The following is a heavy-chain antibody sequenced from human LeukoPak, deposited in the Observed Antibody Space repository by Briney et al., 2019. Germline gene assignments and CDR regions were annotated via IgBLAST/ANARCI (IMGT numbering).Heavy chain of an antibody. CDR2: INHSGST. CDR1: GGSFGGYY. D-gene: IGHD3-9*01. V-gene: IGHV4-34*01. CDR3: ARGSQYYDILTGSRSGDAFDI. Sequence: SETLSLTCAVYGGSFGGYYWSWIRQPPGKGLEWIGEINHSGSTNYNPSLKSRVTISVDTSKNQFSLKLSSVTAADTAVYYCARGSQYYDILTGSRSGDAFDIWGQGTMVTVSS. J-gene: IGHJ3*02.